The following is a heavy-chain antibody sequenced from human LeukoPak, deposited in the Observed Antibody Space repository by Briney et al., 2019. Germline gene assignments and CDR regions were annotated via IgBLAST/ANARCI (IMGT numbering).Heavy chain of an antibody. CDR3: AKAHWVRYYFDY. J-gene: IGHJ4*02. D-gene: IGHD7-27*01. CDR2: ISGSGGST. V-gene: IGHV3-23*01. CDR1: VFTLGIYA. Sequence: PGGSLRPSCPVSVFTLGIYAMSWVRQAPGKGLEWVSAISGSGGSTYYADSVKGRFTISRDNSKHTLYLQMNSLRAEDTAVYYCAKAHWVRYYFDYWGQGTLVTVSS.